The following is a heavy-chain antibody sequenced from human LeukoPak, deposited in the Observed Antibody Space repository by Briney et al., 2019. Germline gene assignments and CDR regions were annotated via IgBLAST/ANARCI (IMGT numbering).Heavy chain of an antibody. CDR3: ARRAPLVRGHSRDWFDP. J-gene: IGHJ5*02. V-gene: IGHV4-61*02. D-gene: IGHD3-10*01. CDR2: IYTSGST. CDR1: GGSISSGSYY. Sequence: PSETLSLTCTVSGGSISSGSYYWSWIRQPAGKGLEWIGRIYTSGSTNYNPSLKSRVTISVDTSKNQFSLKLSSVTAADTAVYYCARRAPLVRGHSRDWFDPWGQGTLVTVSS.